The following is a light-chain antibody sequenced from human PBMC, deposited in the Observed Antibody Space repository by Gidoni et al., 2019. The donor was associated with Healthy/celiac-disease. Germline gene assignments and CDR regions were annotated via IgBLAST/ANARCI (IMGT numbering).Light chain of an antibody. J-gene: IGKJ5*01. V-gene: IGKV1-33*01. CDR3: QQYET. CDR2: DAS. CDR1: QDISNY. Sequence: DIQMTQSPSSLSASVGDRVTITCQASQDISNYLNWYQQKPGKAPKLLIYDASNLETGVPSRFSGSGSGTDFTFTISSLQPEDIATYCCQQYETFGQGTRLEIK.